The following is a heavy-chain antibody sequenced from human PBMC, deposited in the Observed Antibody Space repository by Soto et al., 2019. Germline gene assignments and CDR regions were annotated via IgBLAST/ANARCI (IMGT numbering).Heavy chain of an antibody. CDR3: ARSDEVYSSAEGYYGMDV. V-gene: IGHV4-31*03. CDR1: GGSISSGCYY. CDR2: IYYSGST. J-gene: IGHJ6*02. D-gene: IGHD6-25*01. Sequence: QVQLQESGPGLVKPSQTLSLTCTVSGGSISSGCYYWSWIRQHPLKGLEWIGYIYYSGSTYYNPSLKSRVTISVDTSKNQFSLKLSSVTAADTAVYYCARSDEVYSSAEGYYGMDVWGQGTTFTVSS.